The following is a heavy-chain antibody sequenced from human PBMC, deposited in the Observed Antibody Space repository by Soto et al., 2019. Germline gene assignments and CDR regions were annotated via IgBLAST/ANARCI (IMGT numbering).Heavy chain of an antibody. CDR3: ARESEGALVWFDP. J-gene: IGHJ5*02. CDR2: VSAYKGNT. Sequence: QVQLVQSGAEVKKPGASVKVSCKASGYIFLSYGISWVRQAPGQGLEWMGWVSAYKGNTKYAQKFQGRVXXTXDXXTSTAYMELRSLRSDDTAVYYCARESEGALVWFDPWGQGTLVTVS. D-gene: IGHD2-8*02. CDR1: GYIFLSYG. V-gene: IGHV1-18*01.